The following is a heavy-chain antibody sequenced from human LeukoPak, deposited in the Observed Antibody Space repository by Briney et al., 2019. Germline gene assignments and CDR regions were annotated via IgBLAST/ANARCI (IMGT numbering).Heavy chain of an antibody. CDR2: MNPNSGNT. CDR1: GYTFTSYD. Sequence: ASVKVSCKASGYTFTSYDINWVRQATGQGLEWMGWMNPNSGNTGYARKFQGRVTMTRNTSISTAYMELSSLRSEDTAVYYCARRRALLWFGELVPYYYYMDVWGKGTTVTISS. V-gene: IGHV1-8*02. CDR3: ARRRALLWFGELVPYYYYMDV. D-gene: IGHD3-10*01. J-gene: IGHJ6*03.